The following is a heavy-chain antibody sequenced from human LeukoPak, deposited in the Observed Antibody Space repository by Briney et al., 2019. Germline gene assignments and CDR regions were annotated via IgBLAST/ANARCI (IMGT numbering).Heavy chain of an antibody. Sequence: GGSLRLSCAASGFTFSSYEMNWARQAPGKGLEWVSYISSSGSTIYYADSVKGRFTISRDNAKNSLYLQMNSLRAEDTAVYYCARMSWLLDYWGQGTLVPVSS. V-gene: IGHV3-48*03. CDR1: GFTFSSYE. CDR3: ARMSWLLDY. CDR2: ISSSGSTI. D-gene: IGHD5-12*01. J-gene: IGHJ4*02.